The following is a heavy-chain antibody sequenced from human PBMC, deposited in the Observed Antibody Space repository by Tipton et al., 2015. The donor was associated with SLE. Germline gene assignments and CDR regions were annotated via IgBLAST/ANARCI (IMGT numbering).Heavy chain of an antibody. D-gene: IGHD6-13*01. J-gene: IGHJ6*03. Sequence: SLRLSCAASGFTFSSYSMNWVRQAPGKGLEWVSSISSSSSYIYYADSVKGRFTISRDNAKNSLYLQMNSLRAEDTAVYYCAREGSSWVSYYYMDVWGKGTTVTVSS. V-gene: IGHV3-21*01. CDR2: ISSSSSYI. CDR3: AREGSSWVSYYYMDV. CDR1: GFTFSSYS.